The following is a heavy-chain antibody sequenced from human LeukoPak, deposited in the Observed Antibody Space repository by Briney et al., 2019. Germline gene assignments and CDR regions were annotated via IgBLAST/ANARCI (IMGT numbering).Heavy chain of an antibody. Sequence: PSETLSLTCAVYGGSFSGYYWSWIRQPPGKGLEWVGEINHSGSTNYNPSLKSRVTISVDTSKNQFSLELSSVTAADTAVYYCARGSYYGSGSPEAPAYFDYWGQGTLVTVSS. CDR1: GGSFSGYY. CDR2: INHSGST. D-gene: IGHD3-10*01. V-gene: IGHV4-34*01. CDR3: ARGSYYGSGSPEAPAYFDY. J-gene: IGHJ4*02.